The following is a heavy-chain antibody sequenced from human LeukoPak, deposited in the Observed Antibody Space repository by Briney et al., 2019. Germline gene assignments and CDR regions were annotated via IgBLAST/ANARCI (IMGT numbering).Heavy chain of an antibody. D-gene: IGHD6-19*01. Sequence: PGGSLRLSCAASGFTFSSYAMHWVRQAPGKGLEYVSAISSNGGSTYYANSVKGRFTISRDNSKNTLYLQMGSLRAEDMAVYYCARDQNSGWYEDAFDIWGQGTMVTVSS. V-gene: IGHV3-64*01. J-gene: IGHJ3*02. CDR3: ARDQNSGWYEDAFDI. CDR2: ISSNGGST. CDR1: GFTFSSYA.